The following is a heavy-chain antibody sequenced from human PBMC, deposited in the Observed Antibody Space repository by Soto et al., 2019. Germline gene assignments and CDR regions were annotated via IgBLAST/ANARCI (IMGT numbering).Heavy chain of an antibody. J-gene: IGHJ5*02. V-gene: IGHV3-11*01. CDR2: ISSSGSTI. CDR1: GFTFSDYY. CDR3: ARDSLVRGAIKHSFCWFDP. Sequence: GGSLRLSCAASGFTFSDYYMSWIRQAPGKGLEWVSYISSSGSTIYYADSVKGRFTISRDNAKNSLYLQMNSLRAEDTAVYYCARDSLVRGAIKHSFCWFDPWGQGTLVTVSS. D-gene: IGHD3-10*01.